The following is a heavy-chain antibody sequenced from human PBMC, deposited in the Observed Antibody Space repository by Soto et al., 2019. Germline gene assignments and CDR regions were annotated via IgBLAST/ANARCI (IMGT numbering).Heavy chain of an antibody. CDR2: ISSSSSTI. CDR1: GFTFSSYS. D-gene: IGHD2-15*01. Sequence: EVQLVESGGGLVQPGGSLRLSCAASGFTFSSYSMNWVRQAPGKGLEWVSYISSSSSTIYYADSVKGRLTISRDNAKNALDLQMNCLRAEDTAVYYCASQSSELLLCASWGQGTLVSVSS. J-gene: IGHJ4*02. CDR3: ASQSSELLLCAS. V-gene: IGHV3-48*01.